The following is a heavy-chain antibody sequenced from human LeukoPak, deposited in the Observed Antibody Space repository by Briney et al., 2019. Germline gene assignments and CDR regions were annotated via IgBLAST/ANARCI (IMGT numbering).Heavy chain of an antibody. CDR2: IGSSSSYI. Sequence: GGSLRLSCAASGFTFSSYSMNWVRQAPGKGLEWVSFIGSSSSYIYYADSVKGRFTISRDNAKNSLHLQMNSLRAEDTAVYYCAASTKHTAMVDYWGQGTLVTVSS. D-gene: IGHD5-18*01. V-gene: IGHV3-21*01. CDR3: AASTKHTAMVDY. CDR1: GFTFSSYS. J-gene: IGHJ4*02.